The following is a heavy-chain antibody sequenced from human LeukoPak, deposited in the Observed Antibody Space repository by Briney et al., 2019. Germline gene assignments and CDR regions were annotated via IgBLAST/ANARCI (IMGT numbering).Heavy chain of an antibody. Sequence: GGSLRLSCAASGFTFSSYAMHWVRQAPGKGLEWVAVISYDGSNKYYADSVKGRFTISRDNSKNTLYLQMNSLRSDDTAVYYCARAQHRGWGFDYWGQGTLVTVSS. V-gene: IGHV3-30*04. J-gene: IGHJ4*02. CDR1: GFTFSSYA. D-gene: IGHD1-26*01. CDR3: ARAQHRGWGFDY. CDR2: ISYDGSNK.